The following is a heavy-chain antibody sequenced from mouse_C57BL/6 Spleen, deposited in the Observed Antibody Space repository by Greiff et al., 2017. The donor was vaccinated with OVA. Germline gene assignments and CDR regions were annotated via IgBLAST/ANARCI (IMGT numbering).Heavy chain of an antibody. Sequence: VQLQQSGAELMKPGASVKLSCKATGYTFTGYWIEWVKQRPGHGLEWIGEILPGRGSTNYNEKFKGKATFTADTSSNTAYMQLSSLTTEDSAIYYCARDPYSNYFDYWGQGTTLTVSS. D-gene: IGHD2-5*01. CDR2: ILPGRGST. CDR3: ARDPYSNYFDY. CDR1: GYTFTGYW. J-gene: IGHJ2*01. V-gene: IGHV1-9*01.